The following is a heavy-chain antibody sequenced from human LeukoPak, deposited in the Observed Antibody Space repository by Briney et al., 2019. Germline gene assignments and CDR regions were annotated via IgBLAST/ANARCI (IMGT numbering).Heavy chain of an antibody. Sequence: PGGSLRLSCAASGFTFSSYAMHWARQAPGKGLEWVAVISYDGSNKYYADSVKGRFTISRDNSKNTLYLQMNSLRAEDTAVYYCAREYKARGAFDIWGQGTMVTVSS. D-gene: IGHD1-14*01. CDR1: GFTFSSYA. J-gene: IGHJ3*02. CDR3: AREYKARGAFDI. CDR2: ISYDGSNK. V-gene: IGHV3-30-3*01.